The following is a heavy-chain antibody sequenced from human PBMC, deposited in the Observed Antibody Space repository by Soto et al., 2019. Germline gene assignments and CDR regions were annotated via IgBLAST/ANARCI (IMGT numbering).Heavy chain of an antibody. Sequence: SETLSLTCTVSGDSISSRRYYWGWIRQPPGKGLEWIGTVYYSGSTYYNPSLKSRVTISVDTSKNQLSLTLSSVTAADTAVYYCARRFPYSSNWDFDYWGQGTLVTVSS. D-gene: IGHD6-13*01. CDR1: GDSISSRRYY. J-gene: IGHJ4*02. CDR2: VYYSGST. CDR3: ARRFPYSSNWDFDY. V-gene: IGHV4-39*01.